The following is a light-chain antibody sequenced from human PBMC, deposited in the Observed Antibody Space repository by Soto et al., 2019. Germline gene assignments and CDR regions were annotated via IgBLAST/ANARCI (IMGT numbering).Light chain of an antibody. V-gene: IGKV1-33*01. J-gene: IGKJ2*01. CDR3: QQSENFPRT. Sequence: DIQMTQSPSSLSASVGDRVTITCQASQDISIYLNWYVQKPGKAPTVLIYEASNLEGGVPSRFSGSGSGTEFTFTITSLQPEDVGTYYCQQSENFPRTFGQGTKLELK. CDR1: QDISIY. CDR2: EAS.